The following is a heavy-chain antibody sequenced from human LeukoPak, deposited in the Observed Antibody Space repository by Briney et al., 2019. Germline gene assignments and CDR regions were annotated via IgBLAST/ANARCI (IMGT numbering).Heavy chain of an antibody. CDR3: AKDVVEAADY. CDR2: IRYDGSNK. D-gene: IGHD2-15*01. CDR1: GFTFSTYG. V-gene: IGHV3-30*02. Sequence: HPGGSLRLSCAASGFTFSTYGMHWVRQAPGKGLEWVAFIRYDGSNKYYADSVKGRFTISRDNSKNTLYLQMNSLRAEDTAVYYCAKDVVEAADYWGQGTLVTVSS. J-gene: IGHJ4*02.